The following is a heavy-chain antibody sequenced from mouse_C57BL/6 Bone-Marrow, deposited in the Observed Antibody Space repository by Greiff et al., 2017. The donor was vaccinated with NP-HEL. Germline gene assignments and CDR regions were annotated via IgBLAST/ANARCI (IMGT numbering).Heavy chain of an antibody. D-gene: IGHD2-3*01. V-gene: IGHV3-5*01. CDR1: GISITTGNYR. J-gene: IGHJ2*01. Sequence: VQLQQSGPGLVKPSQTVFLTCTVTGISITTGNYRWSWIRQFPGHKLEWIGYIYYSGTITYNPSLTSRTTITRDTPKNQFFLEMNSLTAEDTATDYCARERGYYLYFDYWGQGTTLTVSS. CDR3: ARERGYYLYFDY. CDR2: IYYSGTI.